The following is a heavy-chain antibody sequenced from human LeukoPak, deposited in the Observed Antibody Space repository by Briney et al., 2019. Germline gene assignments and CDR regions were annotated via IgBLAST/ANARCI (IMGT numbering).Heavy chain of an antibody. J-gene: IGHJ4*02. Sequence: ASVKVSCKASGYTFTSYGISWVRQAPGQGLEWMGWISAYNGNTNYAQKLQGRVTMTTDTSTSTAYMELRSLRSDDTAVYYCARHTLYGSGSYYVYYFDYWGQGTLVTVSS. CDR3: ARHTLYGSGSYYVYYFDY. D-gene: IGHD3-10*01. CDR2: ISAYNGNT. CDR1: GYTFTSYG. V-gene: IGHV1-18*01.